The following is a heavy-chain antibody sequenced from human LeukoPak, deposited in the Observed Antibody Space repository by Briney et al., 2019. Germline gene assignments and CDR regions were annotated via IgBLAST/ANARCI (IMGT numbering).Heavy chain of an antibody. J-gene: IGHJ4*02. V-gene: IGHV4-34*01. CDR1: GGSFSGYY. CDR2: INHSGST. Sequence: PSETLSLTCAVYGGSFSGYYWSWIRQPPGKGLEWIGEINHSGSTNYNPSLKSRVTISVDTSKNQFSLKLSSVTAADTAVYYCARGLVPYYFHYWGQGTLVSVSS. CDR3: ARGLVPYYFHY. D-gene: IGHD6-13*01.